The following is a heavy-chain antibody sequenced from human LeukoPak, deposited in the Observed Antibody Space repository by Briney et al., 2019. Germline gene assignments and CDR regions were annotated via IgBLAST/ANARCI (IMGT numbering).Heavy chain of an antibody. V-gene: IGHV3-23*01. D-gene: IGHD3-22*01. J-gene: IGHJ4*02. CDR2: ISESGGST. Sequence: GGSLTLSCAPSGFTFSSYAMIGVRQAPGKALEGVSAISESGGSTYYADSVKGRFTISRDNSKNTLYLQMNRLRAEDTAVYYCAPSYDRIQGSFDYWGQGTLVTVPS. CDR1: GFTFSSYA. CDR3: APSYDRIQGSFDY.